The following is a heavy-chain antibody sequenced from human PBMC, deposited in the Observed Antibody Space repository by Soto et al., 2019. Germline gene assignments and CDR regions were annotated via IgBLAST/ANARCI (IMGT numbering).Heavy chain of an antibody. CDR3: ATIVGASGAAMAI. J-gene: IGHJ3*02. V-gene: IGHV4-59*01. CDR1: GGSISSYY. Sequence: PSETLSLTCTVSGGSISSYYWSWIRQPPGKGLEWIGYIYYSGSSNYNPSLKSRVTVSLDTPRNQFFLKLTSVTAADTAMYYRATIVGASGAAMAIWGRGPMITV. CDR2: IYYSGSS. D-gene: IGHD1-26*01.